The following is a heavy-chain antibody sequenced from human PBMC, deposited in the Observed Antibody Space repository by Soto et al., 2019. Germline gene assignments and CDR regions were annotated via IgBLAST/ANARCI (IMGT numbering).Heavy chain of an antibody. J-gene: IGHJ6*02. D-gene: IGHD3-9*01. CDR3: ACPGDYDILTGLSEVYYYCGMDV. CDR2: IIPIFGTA. Sequence: SVKVSCKASGGTFSSYAISWVRQAPGQGLEWMGGIIPIFGTANYAQKFQGRVTVTADKSTSTAYMELSSLRSEDTAVYYCACPGDYDILTGLSEVYYYCGMDVWGQGTTVTVSS. CDR1: GGTFSSYA. V-gene: IGHV1-69*06.